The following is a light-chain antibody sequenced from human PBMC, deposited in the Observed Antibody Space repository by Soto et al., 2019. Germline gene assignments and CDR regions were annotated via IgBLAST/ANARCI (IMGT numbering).Light chain of an antibody. V-gene: IGKV3D-15*01. CDR2: AAS. J-gene: IGKJ3*01. Sequence: MTQSPSTLSASPGERVTLSCTARQSVSGNLAWYQQKPGQPPRLLIYAASSRATGIPDGFSGSGSGTEFTLTISSLQSEDFAVYYCQQYNNWPRTFGPGTKVDIK. CDR1: QSVSGN. CDR3: QQYNNWPRT.